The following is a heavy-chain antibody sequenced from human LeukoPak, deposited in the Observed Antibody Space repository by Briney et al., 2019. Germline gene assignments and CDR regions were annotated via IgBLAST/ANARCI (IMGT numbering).Heavy chain of an antibody. V-gene: IGHV3-48*03. D-gene: IGHD3-10*02. J-gene: IGHJ6*04. CDR3: AELGITMIGGV. Sequence: GGSLRLSCAASGFTLSSYEMNWVRAAPGKGLEWVSYISSSGSTIYYADSVKGRFTISRDNAKNSLYLQMNSLRAEDTAVYYCAELGITMIGGVWGKGTTVTISS. CDR2: ISSSGSTI. CDR1: GFTLSSYE.